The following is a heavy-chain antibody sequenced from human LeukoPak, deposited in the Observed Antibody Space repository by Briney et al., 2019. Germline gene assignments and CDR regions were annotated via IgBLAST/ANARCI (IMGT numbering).Heavy chain of an antibody. J-gene: IGHJ5*01. V-gene: IGHV3-23*01. Sequence: GGSLRLSCAASGFMFSRYAMIWVRQTPGKGLEWVSAITETGAGTYYADSVKGRFTMSRARNTVYLQMDSLRAEDTAVYFDSWGQGTLVTVSS. CDR3: S. CDR1: GFMFSRYA. CDR2: ITETGAGT.